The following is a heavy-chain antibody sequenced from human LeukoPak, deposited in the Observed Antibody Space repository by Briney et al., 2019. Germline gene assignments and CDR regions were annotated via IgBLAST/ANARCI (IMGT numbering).Heavy chain of an antibody. CDR2: ISWNSGSI. CDR1: GFTFDDYA. V-gene: IGHV3-9*01. CDR3: ARETDYFDY. Sequence: PGGSLRLSCAASGFTFDDYAMHWVRQAPGKGLEWVSGISWNSGSIGYADSVKGRFTISRDNSKNTLYLQMNSLRAEDTAVYYCARETDYFDYWGQGTLVTVSS. J-gene: IGHJ4*02.